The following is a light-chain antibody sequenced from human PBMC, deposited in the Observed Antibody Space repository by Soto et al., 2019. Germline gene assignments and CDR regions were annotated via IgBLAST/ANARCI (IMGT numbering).Light chain of an antibody. CDR3: CSYAGSGILVV. V-gene: IGLV2-11*01. J-gene: IGLJ3*02. Sequence: QSVLTQPRSVSGSPGQSVTISCIGTSSDVGGYNCVSWFQQHPGKAPKLMIYDVSKRPSSVPDRFSGSKSGNTASLTISGLQPDDEADYYCCSYAGSGILVVFGGGTKLTVL. CDR1: SSDVGGYNC. CDR2: DVS.